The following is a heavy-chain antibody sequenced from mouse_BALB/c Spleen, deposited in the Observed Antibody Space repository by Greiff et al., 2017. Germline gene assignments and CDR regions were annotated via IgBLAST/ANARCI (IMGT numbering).Heavy chain of an antibody. Sequence: VQLQQSGAELVRPGVSVKISCKGSGYTFTDYAMHWVKQSHAKSLEWIGVISTYYGDASYNQKFKGKATMTVDKSSSTAYMELARLTSEDSANYYYAGGDMAWFADWGQGTLVTVSA. CDR2: ISTYYGDA. CDR1: GYTFTDYA. D-gene: IGHD1-1*02. CDR3: AGGDMAWFAD. V-gene: IGHV1S137*01. J-gene: IGHJ3*01.